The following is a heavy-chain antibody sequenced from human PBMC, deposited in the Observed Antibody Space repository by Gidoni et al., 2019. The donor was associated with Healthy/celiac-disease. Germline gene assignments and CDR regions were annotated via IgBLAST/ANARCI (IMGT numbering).Heavy chain of an antibody. Sequence: QVQLVESGGGVVQPGRSLRLSCAASGFTFSSYAMHWVRQAPGKGLEWVAVISYDGSNKYYADSVKGRFTISRDNSKNTLYLQMNSLRAEDTAVYYCARDGEFGSGWPNFDYWGQGTLVTVSS. V-gene: IGHV3-30-3*01. CDR2: ISYDGSNK. J-gene: IGHJ4*02. D-gene: IGHD6-19*01. CDR1: GFTFSSYA. CDR3: ARDGEFGSGWPNFDY.